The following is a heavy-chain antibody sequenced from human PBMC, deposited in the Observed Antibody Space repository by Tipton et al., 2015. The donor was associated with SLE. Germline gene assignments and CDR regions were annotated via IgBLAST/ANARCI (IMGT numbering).Heavy chain of an antibody. D-gene: IGHD2-2*01. J-gene: IGHJ4*02. V-gene: IGHV4-39*07. CDR3: VRHEDCSSTSCPLNFPR. CDR1: GGSISSSSCY. Sequence: LSCSVSGGSISSSSCYLGWIRQPPGKGLEWIGSIYYSGYSYYRPSLKSRVTVSVDTSKDQISLRLRSVTAADTAVYYCVRHEDCSSTSCPLNFPRWGQGTRVTVSS. CDR2: IYYSGYS.